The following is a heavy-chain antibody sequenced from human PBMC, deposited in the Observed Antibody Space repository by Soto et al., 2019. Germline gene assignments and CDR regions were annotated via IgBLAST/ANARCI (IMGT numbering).Heavy chain of an antibody. CDR3: AKDRLYGNRFDY. CDR2: ISGSGGST. J-gene: IGHJ4*02. V-gene: IGHV3-23*01. CDR1: GFTFSSYA. D-gene: IGHD2-2*02. Sequence: GGSLRLSCATSGFTFSSYAMSWVRQAPGKGLEWVSAISGSGGSTYYADSVKGRFTISRDNSKNTLYLQMNSLRAEDTAVYYCAKDRLYGNRFDYWGQGTLVTVSS.